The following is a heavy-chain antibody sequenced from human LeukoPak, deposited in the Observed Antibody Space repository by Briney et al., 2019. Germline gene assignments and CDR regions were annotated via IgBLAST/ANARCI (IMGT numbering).Heavy chain of an antibody. CDR3: ARGGWYEDY. Sequence: SETLSLTCTVSGGSMSSYYWSWFRQPPGKGLEWIGYIYYSGNTNYNSSLKSRVTISVDTSKNQCSLRLSSVTAADTAVYYWARGGWYEDYWGQGTLVTVSS. J-gene: IGHJ4*02. D-gene: IGHD6-19*01. CDR2: IYYSGNT. CDR1: GGSMSSYY. V-gene: IGHV4-59*01.